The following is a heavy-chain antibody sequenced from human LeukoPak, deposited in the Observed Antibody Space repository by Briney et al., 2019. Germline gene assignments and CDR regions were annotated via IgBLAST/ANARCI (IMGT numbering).Heavy chain of an antibody. CDR3: ARSPPFYGDYVFDY. Sequence: GGSLRLSCAASGFTFSDHYMDWVRQAPGKGLEWVGRTKNKANSYTTEYAASVKGRFTISRDESKNSLYLQMNSLKTEDTAVYYCARSPPFYGDYVFDYWGQGTLVTVSS. J-gene: IGHJ4*02. CDR1: GFTFSDHY. CDR2: TKNKANSYTT. V-gene: IGHV3-72*01. D-gene: IGHD4-17*01.